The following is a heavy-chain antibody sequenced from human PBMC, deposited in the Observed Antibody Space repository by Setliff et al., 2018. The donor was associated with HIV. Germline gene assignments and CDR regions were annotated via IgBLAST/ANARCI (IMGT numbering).Heavy chain of an antibody. D-gene: IGHD7-27*01. CDR2: VIPSFATA. Sequence: SVKVSCKASGYTFNTYPINWVRQAPGQGLEWMGGVIPSFATANYAQKFQGRITITADELTSTVYMDLNSLTSEDSAVYYCATPHDWGAFDVWGQGTAVTGSS. V-gene: IGHV1-69*13. CDR1: GYTFNTYP. J-gene: IGHJ3*01. CDR3: ATPHDWGAFDV.